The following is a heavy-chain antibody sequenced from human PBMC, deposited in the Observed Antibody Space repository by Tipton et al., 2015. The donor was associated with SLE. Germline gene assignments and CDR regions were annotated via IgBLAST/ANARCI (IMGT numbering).Heavy chain of an antibody. J-gene: IGHJ6*03. CDR2: VYYSGST. V-gene: IGHV4-59*01. CDR3: ARFGVSYYYFYMDV. CDR1: GFTFSAYW. D-gene: IGHD3-10*01. Sequence: LRLSCAASGFTFSAYWMTWVRQPPGKGLEWIGYVYYSGSTNYNPSLESRVTISVDTSKNQFSLKLTSVTAADTAVYYCARFGVSYYYFYMDVWGKGTTVTISS.